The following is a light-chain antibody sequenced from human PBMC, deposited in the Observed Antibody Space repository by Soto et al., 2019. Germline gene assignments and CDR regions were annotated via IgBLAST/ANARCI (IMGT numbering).Light chain of an antibody. CDR1: QDISNY. CDR3: QQYDNPTIT. J-gene: IGKJ5*01. CDR2: DAS. V-gene: IGKV1-33*01. Sequence: DIQMTQSPSSLSASVGDRVTITCQASQDISNYLNWYQQKPGKAPKLLIYDASNLETGVPSRFSGSGSGTDFTFTISSLQPEDIATYYCQQYDNPTITFGQGTRLENK.